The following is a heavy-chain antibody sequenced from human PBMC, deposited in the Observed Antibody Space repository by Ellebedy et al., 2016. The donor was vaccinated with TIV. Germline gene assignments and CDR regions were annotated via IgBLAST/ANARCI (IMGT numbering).Heavy chain of an antibody. Sequence: MPSETLSLTCTVSGGSISSYYWSWIRQPPGKGLEWIGYIYYSGSTNYNPSLKSRVTISVDTSKNQFSLKLSSVTAADTAVYYCARGPSPELGMVDYWGQGTLVTVSS. J-gene: IGHJ4*02. V-gene: IGHV4-59*01. CDR1: GGSISSYY. CDR2: IYYSGST. D-gene: IGHD7-27*01. CDR3: ARGPSPELGMVDY.